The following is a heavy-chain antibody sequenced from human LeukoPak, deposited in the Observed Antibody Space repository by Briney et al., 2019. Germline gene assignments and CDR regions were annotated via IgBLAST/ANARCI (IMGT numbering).Heavy chain of an antibody. CDR2: IYHSGST. CDR1: GGSISSSNW. D-gene: IGHD4-17*01. Sequence: SETLSLTCAVSGGSISSSNWWRWVRQPPGKGLEWIGEIYHSGSTNYNPYLKSRVTISVDKSKNLYSLKLSSVTAADTAVYYCARGVDGDSSYCDYWGQGTLVTVSS. V-gene: IGHV4-4*02. J-gene: IGHJ4*02. CDR3: ARGVDGDSSYCDY.